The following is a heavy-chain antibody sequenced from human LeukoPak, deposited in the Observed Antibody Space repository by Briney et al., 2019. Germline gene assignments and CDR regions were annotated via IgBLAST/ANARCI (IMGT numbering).Heavy chain of an antibody. D-gene: IGHD3-10*01. CDR3: STGSGHAFDI. J-gene: IGHJ3*02. Sequence: GGSLRLSCAASGFTFSSYWMHWVRQVPGKGLVWVSRINSDGSSTSYADSVKGRFTISRDNAKNTLYVQMNSLRAEDTAVYYCSTGSGHAFDICGRGTMVTVSS. CDR1: GFTFSSYW. CDR2: INSDGSST. V-gene: IGHV3-74*01.